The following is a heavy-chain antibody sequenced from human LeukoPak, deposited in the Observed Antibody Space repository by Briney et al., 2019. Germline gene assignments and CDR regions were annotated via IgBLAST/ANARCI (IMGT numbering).Heavy chain of an antibody. D-gene: IGHD6-19*01. CDR1: GYTFTSYD. CDR2: MNPNSGNT. V-gene: IGHV1-8*03. CDR3: ARSPYSSGWYWTLGY. J-gene: IGHJ4*02. Sequence: ASVKVSCKASGYTFTSYDINWVRQATGQGLEWMGWMNPNSGNTGYAQKFQGRVTITRNTSINTAYMELSSLRSEDTAVYYCARSPYSSGWYWTLGYWGQGTLVTVSS.